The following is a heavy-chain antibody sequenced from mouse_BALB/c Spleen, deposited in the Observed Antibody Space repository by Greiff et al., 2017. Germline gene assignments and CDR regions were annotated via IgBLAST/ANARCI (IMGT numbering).Heavy chain of an antibody. Sequence: VQLKESGGDLVKPGGSLKLSCAASGFTFSSYGMSWVRQTPDKRLEWVATISSGGSYTYYPDSVKGRFTISRDNAKNTLYLQMSSLKSEDTAMYYCARRGADYFDYWGQGTTLTVSS. CDR3: ARRGADYFDY. CDR1: GFTFSSYG. CDR2: ISSGGSYT. V-gene: IGHV5-6*01. J-gene: IGHJ2*01.